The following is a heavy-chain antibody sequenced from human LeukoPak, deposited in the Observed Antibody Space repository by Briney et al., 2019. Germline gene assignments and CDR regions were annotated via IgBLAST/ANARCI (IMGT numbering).Heavy chain of an antibody. CDR1: GNTLTELS. Sequence: ASVKVSCKVSGNTLTELSMHWVRQAPGKGLEWMGGFDPEDGETIYAQKFQGRVTMTRDTSISTAYMELSRLRSDDTAVYYCARVSSGWPNWFDPWGQGTLVTVSS. CDR2: FDPEDGET. D-gene: IGHD6-19*01. CDR3: ARVSSGWPNWFDP. J-gene: IGHJ5*02. V-gene: IGHV1-24*01.